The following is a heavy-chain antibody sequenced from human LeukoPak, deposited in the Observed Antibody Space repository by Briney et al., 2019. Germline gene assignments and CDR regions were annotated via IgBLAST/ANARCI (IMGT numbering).Heavy chain of an antibody. D-gene: IGHD3-16*01. J-gene: IGHJ3*02. CDR3: ARLYYDYVWGSHARPLVTFDI. CDR1: GGTFNNYA. V-gene: IGHV1-69*04. CDR2: ISPILDLP. Sequence: GASVKVSCKAPGGTFNNYAISWVRQAPGQGLEWMGRISPILDLPNYAQKFQDRVTITADKSTSTAYMELSSLRSEDTAVYYCARLYYDYVWGSHARPLVTFDIWGQGTMVTVSS.